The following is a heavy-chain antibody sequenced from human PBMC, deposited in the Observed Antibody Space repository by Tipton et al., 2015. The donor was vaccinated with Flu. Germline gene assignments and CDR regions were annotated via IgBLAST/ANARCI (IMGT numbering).Heavy chain of an antibody. Sequence: QVQLVQSGAEVKKPEASVKVSCKASGYTFTSYDINWVRQATGQGLEWMGWMNPNSGNTGYAQKFQGRVTMTRNTSISTAYMELSSLRSEDTAVYSCARGHFVGPGGPPEVGYWGQGTLVTVSS. V-gene: IGHV1-8*01. D-gene: IGHD1-14*01. CDR3: ARGHFVGPGGPPEVGY. CDR1: GYTFTSYD. J-gene: IGHJ4*02. CDR2: MNPNSGNT.